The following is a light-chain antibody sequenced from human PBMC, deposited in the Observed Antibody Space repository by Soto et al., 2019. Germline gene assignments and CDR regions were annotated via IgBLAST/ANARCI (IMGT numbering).Light chain of an antibody. CDR3: QRHGAT. J-gene: IGKJ1*01. CDR2: GAS. V-gene: IGKV3-20*01. Sequence: EIVLTQSPGTLSLSPGERATLSCRASQSVSSSDLAWYQQKPGQAPRLLIYGASSRATGIPDRFSGSGSGTDFTLTISGLEPEDSAAYYCQRHGATFGQGIKVEIK. CDR1: QSVSSSD.